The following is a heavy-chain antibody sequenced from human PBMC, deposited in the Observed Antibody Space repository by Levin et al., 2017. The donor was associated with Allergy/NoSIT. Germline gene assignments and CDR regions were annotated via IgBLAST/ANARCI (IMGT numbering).Heavy chain of an antibody. CDR1: GFSLSTSGVG. CDR3: ARREWGIAAAGSESFDY. Sequence: ESGPTLVKPTQTLTLTCTFSGFSLSTSGVGVGWIRQPPGKALEWLALIYWDDDKRYSPSLKSRLTITKDTSKNQVVLTMTNMDPVDTATYYCARREWGIAAAGSESFDYWGQGTLVTVSS. J-gene: IGHJ4*02. D-gene: IGHD6-13*01. V-gene: IGHV2-5*02. CDR2: IYWDDDK.